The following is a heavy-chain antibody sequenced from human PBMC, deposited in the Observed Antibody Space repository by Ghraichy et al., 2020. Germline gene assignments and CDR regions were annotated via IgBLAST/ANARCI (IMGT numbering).Heavy chain of an antibody. Sequence: SETLSLTCTVSGGSISSGGYYWSWIRQHPGKGLEWIGYIYYSGSTYYNPSLKSRVTISVDTSKNQFSLKLSSVTAADTAVYYCARSSTVIYFQHWGQGTLVTVSS. J-gene: IGHJ1*01. CDR3: ARSSTVIYFQH. V-gene: IGHV4-31*03. CDR2: IYYSGST. CDR1: GGSISSGGYY. D-gene: IGHD4-17*01.